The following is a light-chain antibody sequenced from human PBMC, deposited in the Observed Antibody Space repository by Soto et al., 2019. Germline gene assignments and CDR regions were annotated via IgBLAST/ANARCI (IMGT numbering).Light chain of an antibody. CDR1: NIGSKN. CDR2: DDS. CDR3: QVWDSSGDHPSWV. Sequence: SYELTQPPSVSVAPGQTARIACGGKNIGSKNVKWYQQKPGQAPVLVVYDDSDRPSGIPERFSGSNSVNTATLTISRVEAGDEADYYCQVWDSSGDHPSWVFGTGTKVTVL. J-gene: IGLJ1*01. V-gene: IGLV3-21*02.